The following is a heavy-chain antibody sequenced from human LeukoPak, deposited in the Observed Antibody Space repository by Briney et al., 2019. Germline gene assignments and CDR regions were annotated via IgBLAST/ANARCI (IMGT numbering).Heavy chain of an antibody. CDR1: GFTFINYG. J-gene: IGHJ4*02. V-gene: IGHV3-30*02. CDR2: IRYDGRDK. D-gene: IGHD6-6*01. CDR3: AKDGGPARPFDY. Sequence: SGGSLRLSCAASGFTFINYGMHWVRQAPGKGLEWVAFIRYDGRDKYYADSVRGRFTISRDNSENTLYLQMNSLTTEDTAVYYCAKDGGPARPFDYWGQGTLVTVSS.